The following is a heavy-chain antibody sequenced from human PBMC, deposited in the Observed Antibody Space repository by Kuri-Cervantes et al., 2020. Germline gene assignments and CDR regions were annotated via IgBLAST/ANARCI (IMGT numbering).Heavy chain of an antibody. CDR1: GFTFSNYG. CDR2: IWYDGYDT. CDR3: ARGCGGNCYRLHY. V-gene: IGHV3-30*02. J-gene: IGHJ4*02. Sequence: GESLKISCTTSGFTFSNYGTHWVRQAPGKALEWVTLIWYDGYDTYYADSVQGRFTISRDNSKKTLYLQMNSLRVEDTAVYYCARGCGGNCYRLHYWGRGTLVTVSS. D-gene: IGHD2-21*01.